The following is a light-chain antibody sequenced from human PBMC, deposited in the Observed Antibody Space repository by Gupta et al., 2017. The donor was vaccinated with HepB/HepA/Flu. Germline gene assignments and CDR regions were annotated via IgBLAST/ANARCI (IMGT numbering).Light chain of an antibody. CDR3: QPYCSSSLA. J-gene: IGKJ5*01. CDR2: GAS. CDR1: QSVNSAH. Sequence: ESVLTQSPGTLSLSPGERATLSCRASQSVNSAHLAWFKQKPGQAPVLLIYGASSRAAGSPDRLSGRASGTDCTLTSSSLEPEDFAVYYCQPYCSSSLAFGQGTRLEIK. V-gene: IGKV3-20*01.